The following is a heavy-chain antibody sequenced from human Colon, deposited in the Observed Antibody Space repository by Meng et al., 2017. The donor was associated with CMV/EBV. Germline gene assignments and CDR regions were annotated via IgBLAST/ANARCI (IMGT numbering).Heavy chain of an antibody. CDR1: GFTFSSYE. CDR2: ISGSGSTI. D-gene: IGHD3-10*01. Sequence: GESLKISCAASGFTFSSYEMNWVRQAPGKGLEWVSYISGSGSTIYHADSVKGRFIISRDNSKTTLYLQMNSLRAEDTAVYYCVRYYGAGSYFGDYWGQGTLVTVSS. CDR3: VRYYGAGSYFGDY. J-gene: IGHJ4*02. V-gene: IGHV3-48*03.